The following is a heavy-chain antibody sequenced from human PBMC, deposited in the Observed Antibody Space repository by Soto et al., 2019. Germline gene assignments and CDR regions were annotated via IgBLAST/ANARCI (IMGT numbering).Heavy chain of an antibody. CDR2: ISGSGGST. J-gene: IGHJ4*02. D-gene: IGHD6-19*01. CDR3: AKDPGALRHYSSGSASDY. CDR1: GFTFSSYA. V-gene: IGHV3-23*01. Sequence: GGSLRLSCAASGFTFSSYAMSWVRQAPGKGLEWVSAISGSGGSTYYADSVKGRFTISRDNSKNTLYLQMNSLRAEDTAVYYCAKDPGALRHYSSGSASDYWGQGTLVTVSS.